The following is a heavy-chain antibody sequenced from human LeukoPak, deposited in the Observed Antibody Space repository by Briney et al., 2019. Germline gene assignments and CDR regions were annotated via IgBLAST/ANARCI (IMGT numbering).Heavy chain of an antibody. CDR3: AKATMIVVVTWGIDY. Sequence: QPGGSLRLSCAASGFTFSSNSMNWVRQAPGKGLEWVSAISGSGGSTYYADSVKGRFTISRDNSKNTLYLQMNSLRAEDTAVYYCAKATMIVVVTWGIDYWGQGTLVTVSS. J-gene: IGHJ4*02. V-gene: IGHV3-23*01. CDR1: GFTFSSNS. CDR2: ISGSGGST. D-gene: IGHD3-22*01.